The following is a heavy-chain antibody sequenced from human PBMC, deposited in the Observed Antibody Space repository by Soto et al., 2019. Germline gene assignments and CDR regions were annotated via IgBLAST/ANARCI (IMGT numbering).Heavy chain of an antibody. D-gene: IGHD2-15*01. CDR3: ASPAANILFPHFDL. CDR2: LNPRISTT. CDR1: GYTLTYYD. Sequence: QVQLVQSGAEVKKPGASVKVSCQASGYTLTYYDLHWVRQAPGQGLAWMAMLNPRISTTSYAQKLRGRLTGTRDTSPGTVYMELNSLTSEDTAVYYCASPAANILFPHFDLWGRGTLVSVSS. J-gene: IGHJ2*01. V-gene: IGHV1-46*04.